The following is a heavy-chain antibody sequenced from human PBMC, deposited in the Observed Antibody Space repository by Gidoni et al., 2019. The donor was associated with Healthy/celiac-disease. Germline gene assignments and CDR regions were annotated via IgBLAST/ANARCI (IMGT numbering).Heavy chain of an antibody. V-gene: IGHV3-64D*06. Sequence: EVQLVESGGGLVQPGGSLSLSCSASGFTFISYAMHLVRQAPGKGLEYVSAISSNGGSTYYADSVKGRFTISRDNSKNTLYLQMSSLRAEDTAVYYCVKDLGAGGYFDWFGLDYWGQGTLVTVSS. CDR1: GFTFISYA. D-gene: IGHD3-9*01. J-gene: IGHJ4*02. CDR3: VKDLGAGGYFDWFGLDY. CDR2: ISSNGGST.